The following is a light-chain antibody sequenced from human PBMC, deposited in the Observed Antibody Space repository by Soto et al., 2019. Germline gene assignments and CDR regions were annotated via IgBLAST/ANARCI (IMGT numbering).Light chain of an antibody. Sequence: QSALTQPPSVSGSPGQSVTMSCTGTSSDVGSYNRVSWYQHPPGTSTQLMIYEVSNRPSGVPDRFSGSKSGNTASLTISGRQADDDADYDCSLYTRSSTVGVFGTRTKLTVL. CDR1: SSDVGSYNR. CDR2: EVS. CDR3: SLYTRSSTVGV. J-gene: IGLJ1*01. V-gene: IGLV2-18*01.